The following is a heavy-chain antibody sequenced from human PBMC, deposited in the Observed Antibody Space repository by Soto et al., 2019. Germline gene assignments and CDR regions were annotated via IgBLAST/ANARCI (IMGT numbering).Heavy chain of an antibody. V-gene: IGHV3-30*18. CDR1: GFTFSAYG. CDR3: ANEARVGGYTYPDDF. D-gene: IGHD5-18*01. CDR2: ISQDGTNK. Sequence: QMQLVESGGGVVQPGRSLRLSCAASGFTFSAYGMHWVRQGPGKGLEWGALISQDGTNKHYADSVKGRFTISRDNSKNTLYLQMNSLRVEDTSIYYCANEARVGGYTYPDDFWGQGTLVTVSS. J-gene: IGHJ4*02.